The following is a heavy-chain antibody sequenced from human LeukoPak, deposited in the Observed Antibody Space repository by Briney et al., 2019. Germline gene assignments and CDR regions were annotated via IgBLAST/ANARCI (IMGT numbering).Heavy chain of an antibody. V-gene: IGHV1-2*02. Sequence: VASVKVSCKVSGYTLTELSMHWVRQAPGQGLEWMGWINPNSGGTNYAQKFQGRVTMTRDTSISTAYMELSRLRSDDTAVYYCARDLVAAAGTESVWGQGTLVTVSS. D-gene: IGHD6-13*01. CDR1: GYTLTELS. J-gene: IGHJ4*02. CDR2: INPNSGGT. CDR3: ARDLVAAAGTESV.